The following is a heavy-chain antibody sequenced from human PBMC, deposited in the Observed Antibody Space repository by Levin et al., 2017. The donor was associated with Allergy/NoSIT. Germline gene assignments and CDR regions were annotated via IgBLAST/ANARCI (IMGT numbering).Heavy chain of an antibody. CDR3: ARECYGDSTSGLVDY. Sequence: GESLKISCKASGYTFTSYGISWVRQAPGQGLEWMGWISAYNGNTNYAQKLQGRVTMTTDTSTSTAYMELRSLRSDDTAVYYCARECYGDSTSGLVDYWGQGTLVTVSS. V-gene: IGHV1-18*01. J-gene: IGHJ4*02. CDR1: GYTFTSYG. CDR2: ISAYNGNT. D-gene: IGHD4-17*01.